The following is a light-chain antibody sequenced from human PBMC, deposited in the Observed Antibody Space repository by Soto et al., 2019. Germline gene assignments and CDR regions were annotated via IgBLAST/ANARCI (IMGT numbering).Light chain of an antibody. CDR2: SHN. CDR1: RSNIGSNT. Sequence: QSVLTQPPSASGAPGQRVTISCSGSRSNIGSNTVNWYQQLPGTAPKLLIYSHNQRPSGVPDRFSVSKPGTSASLAISGLQSEDEADYYCATWDDNLDGYVFGTGTKLTVL. J-gene: IGLJ1*01. CDR3: ATWDDNLDGYV. V-gene: IGLV1-44*01.